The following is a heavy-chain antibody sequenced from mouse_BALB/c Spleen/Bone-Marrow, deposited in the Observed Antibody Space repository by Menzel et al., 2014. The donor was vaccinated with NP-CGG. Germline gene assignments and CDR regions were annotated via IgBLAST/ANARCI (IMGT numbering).Heavy chain of an antibody. V-gene: IGHV5-9-3*01. CDR3: ARHGITRLLDY. D-gene: IGHD2-4*01. Sequence: EVQGVESGGGLVKPGGSLKLSCAASGFTFSSYAMSWVRQTPEKRLEWVATINSGGSYTYYPDSVKGRFTISRDNAKNTLYLQMSSLRSEDTAMYYCARHGITRLLDYWGQGTTLTVSS. CDR2: INSGGSYT. J-gene: IGHJ2*01. CDR1: GFTFSSYA.